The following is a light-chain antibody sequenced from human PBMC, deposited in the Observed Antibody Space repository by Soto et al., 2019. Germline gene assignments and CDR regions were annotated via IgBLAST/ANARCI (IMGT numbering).Light chain of an antibody. CDR3: TSYAGSHIWV. Sequence: QSALTQPPSASGSPGQSVTISCTGTSSEVGAYNYVSWYQQYPGKAPKLMIYEGNKRPSGVPNRFSGSKSGKTASLTVSGLQAKEEADYHCTSYAGSHIWVFGGGTKVTVL. CDR2: EGN. V-gene: IGLV2-8*01. J-gene: IGLJ3*02. CDR1: SSEVGAYNY.